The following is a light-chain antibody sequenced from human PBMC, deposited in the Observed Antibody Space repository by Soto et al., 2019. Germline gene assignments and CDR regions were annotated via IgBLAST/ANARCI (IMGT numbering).Light chain of an antibody. J-gene: IGKJ2*01. CDR3: HQSYSNLLFP. CDR1: QSVSSY. V-gene: IGKV1-39*01. Sequence: DIQMTQSPSSLSASVGDRVTITCRASQSVSSYLYWYQQKPGKATKLLIYAASNLQSGVPSRFSGSGSGTEFTLTITSLQADDYATYYCHQSYSNLLFPFGQGTKLEIK. CDR2: AAS.